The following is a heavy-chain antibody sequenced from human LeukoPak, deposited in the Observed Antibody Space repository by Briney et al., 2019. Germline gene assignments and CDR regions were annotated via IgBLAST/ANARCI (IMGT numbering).Heavy chain of an antibody. J-gene: IGHJ4*02. CDR3: ANNYYDSNGYRSFYDY. CDR1: GFPFSTYG. D-gene: IGHD3-22*01. V-gene: IGHV3-30*02. CDR2: IRYDGSYQ. Sequence: PGGSLRLSCAASGFPFSTYGMHWVRQAPGKGLKWVAFIRYDGSYQYYADSVKGRFTISRDNSNSTLYLQMNSLRPEDTAVYYCANNYYDSNGYRSFYDYWGQGTLVTVSS.